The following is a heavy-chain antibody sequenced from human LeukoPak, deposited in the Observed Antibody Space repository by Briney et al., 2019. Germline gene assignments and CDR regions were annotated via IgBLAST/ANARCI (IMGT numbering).Heavy chain of an antibody. V-gene: IGHV3-20*04. CDR3: ARVLGITMVRGVIYYYYYMDA. CDR1: GFTFDDYG. CDR2: INWNGGST. Sequence: GGSLRLSCAASGFTFDDYGMSWVRQAPGKGLEWVSGINWNGGSTGYADSVKGRFTISRDNAKNSLYLQMNSLRAEDTALYYCARVLGITMVRGVIYYYYYMDAWGKGTTVTVSS. D-gene: IGHD3-10*01. J-gene: IGHJ6*03.